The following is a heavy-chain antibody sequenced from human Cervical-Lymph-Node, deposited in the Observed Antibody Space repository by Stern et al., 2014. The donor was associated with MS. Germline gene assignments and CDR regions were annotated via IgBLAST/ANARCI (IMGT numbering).Heavy chain of an antibody. CDR1: GFTFSNHA. V-gene: IGHV3-23*04. CDR2: ISNSVDGT. CDR3: AKASRTSMFDY. Sequence: EVHLVESGGGLVQPGGSLRLSCAASGFTFSNHAMNWVRQAPGKGLEWLSTISNSVDGTYYAASVTGRFTISRDSSKDTVFLQMSNLRVEDTAVYYCAKASRTSMFDYWGQGTLVTVSS. D-gene: IGHD2/OR15-2a*01. J-gene: IGHJ4*02.